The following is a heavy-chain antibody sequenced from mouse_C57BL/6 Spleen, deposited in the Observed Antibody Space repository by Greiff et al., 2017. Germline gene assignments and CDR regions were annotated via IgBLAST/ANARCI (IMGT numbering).Heavy chain of an antibody. J-gene: IGHJ4*01. CDR2: ISSGGSYT. CDR3: ARQPMDY. CDR1: GFTFSSYG. Sequence: EVQLVESGGDLVKPGGSLKLSCAASGFTFSSYGMSWVRQTPDKRLEWVATISSGGSYTYYPDSVKGRFTISRDNAKNTLYLQMSSLKSEDTAMYYCARQPMDYWGQGTSVTVSS. V-gene: IGHV5-6*01.